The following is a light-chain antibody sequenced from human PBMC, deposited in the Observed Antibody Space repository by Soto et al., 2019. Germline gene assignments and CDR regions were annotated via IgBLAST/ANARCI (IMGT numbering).Light chain of an antibody. CDR3: QQYGDWPLT. J-gene: IGKJ4*01. V-gene: IGKV3-15*01. Sequence: EMLMTQSPVTLSVSPGERATLSCRASQSVRSTYLAWYQQKPGQAPRLLIFGVSNRAAGIPARFSGSGSGTEFTLTISSLQSEDFAVYYCQQYGDWPLTFGGGTKVDIK. CDR2: GVS. CDR1: QSVRSTY.